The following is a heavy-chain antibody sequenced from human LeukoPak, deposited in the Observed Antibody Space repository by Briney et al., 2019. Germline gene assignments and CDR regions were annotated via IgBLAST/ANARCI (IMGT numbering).Heavy chain of an antibody. D-gene: IGHD3-9*01. V-gene: IGHV4-59*11. CDR1: GGSLSGHF. CDR3: ARDPGDTDWYNFDF. CDR2: IHSSGST. J-gene: IGHJ4*02. Sequence: SETLSLTCTVSGGSLSGHFWSWFRRPPGKGLENIGYIHSSGSTNYNPSYKSRVTVSLEMSKNQFSLSLSSVTAADTAVYYRARDPGDTDWYNFDFCGQGILVTVSS.